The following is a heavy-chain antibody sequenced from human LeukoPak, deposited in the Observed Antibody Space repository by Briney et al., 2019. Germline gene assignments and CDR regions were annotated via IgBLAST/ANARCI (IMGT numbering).Heavy chain of an antibody. J-gene: IGHJ4*02. CDR2: ISYDGSNK. D-gene: IGHD6-19*01. CDR1: GFTFSSYA. CDR3: AKEKEYSSGWYYFDY. Sequence: GGSLRLSCAASGFTFSSYAMHWVRQAPGKGLEWVAVISYDGSNKYYADSVKGRFTISRDNSKNPLYLQMNSLRAEDTAVYYCAKEKEYSSGWYYFDYWGQGTLVTVSS. V-gene: IGHV3-30-3*01.